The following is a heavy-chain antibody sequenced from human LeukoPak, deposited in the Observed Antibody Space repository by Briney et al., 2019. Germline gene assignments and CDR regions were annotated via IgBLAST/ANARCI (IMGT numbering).Heavy chain of an antibody. Sequence: GGSLRLSCAASGFTFSSYAMSWVRQAPGKGLEWVSAISGSGGSTYYADSVKDRFTISRDNSKNTLYLQMNSLRAEDTAVYYRAKLGVVVPRGAFDIWGQGTMVTVSS. CDR3: AKLGVVVPRGAFDI. J-gene: IGHJ3*02. CDR1: GFTFSSYA. CDR2: ISGSGGST. V-gene: IGHV3-23*01. D-gene: IGHD3-22*01.